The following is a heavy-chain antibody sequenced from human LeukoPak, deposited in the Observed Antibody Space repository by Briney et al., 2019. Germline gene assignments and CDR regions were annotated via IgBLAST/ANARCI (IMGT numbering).Heavy chain of an antibody. Sequence: EASVKVSCKASGGTFSSYAISWVRQAPGQGLEWMGRIIPILGIANYAQKFQGRVIITADKSSRTAYMELSSLRSEDTAVYYCARVSEYSSSWTRFDPWGQGTLVTVSS. D-gene: IGHD6-13*01. CDR1: GGTFSSYA. V-gene: IGHV1-69*04. J-gene: IGHJ5*02. CDR2: IIPILGIA. CDR3: ARVSEYSSSWTRFDP.